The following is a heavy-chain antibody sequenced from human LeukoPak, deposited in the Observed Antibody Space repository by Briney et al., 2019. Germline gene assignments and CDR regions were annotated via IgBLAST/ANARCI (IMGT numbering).Heavy chain of an antibody. Sequence: GGSLRLSCAASGFTFSSYEINWVRQAPQKGLDWVSYISSSGSTIYYADSVKGRFTISRDNAKNSLYLQMNSLRAEDTAVYYCAELGITMIGGVWGKGTTVTISS. J-gene: IGHJ6*04. CDR2: ISSSGSTI. V-gene: IGHV3-48*03. CDR1: GFTFSSYE. CDR3: AELGITMIGGV. D-gene: IGHD3-10*02.